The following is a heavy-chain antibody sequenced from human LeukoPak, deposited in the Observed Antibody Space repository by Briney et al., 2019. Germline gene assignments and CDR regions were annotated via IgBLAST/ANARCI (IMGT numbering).Heavy chain of an antibody. CDR3: ARDLRAVAGPNWFDP. CDR1: GFTFNRYN. V-gene: IGHV3-21*01. Sequence: GGSLRLSCAASGFTFNRYNMNWVRRAPGKGLEWVSSISTSSSYIYYADSVRGRFTISRDNAKNSLYLQMNSLRAEDTAVYYCARDLRAVAGPNWFDPWGQGTLVTVSS. D-gene: IGHD6-19*01. J-gene: IGHJ5*02. CDR2: ISTSSSYI.